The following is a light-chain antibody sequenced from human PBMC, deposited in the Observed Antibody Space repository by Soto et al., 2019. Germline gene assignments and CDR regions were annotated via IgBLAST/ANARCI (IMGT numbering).Light chain of an antibody. J-gene: IGKJ4*01. CDR1: QSVSSN. V-gene: IGKV3-15*01. Sequence: EIVMTQSPATLSVSPGERATLSCRASQSVSSNLAWYQQKAGQAPRILIYGASTRAAGIPARFSGSGSGTEFTLTISSLQSEDFAVYYCQQYNNWPPVTFGGGTKVEIK. CDR2: GAS. CDR3: QQYNNWPPVT.